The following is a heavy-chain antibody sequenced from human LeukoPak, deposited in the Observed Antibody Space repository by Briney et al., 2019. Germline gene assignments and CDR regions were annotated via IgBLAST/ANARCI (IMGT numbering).Heavy chain of an antibody. Sequence: QPGGSLRLSCAASGFTFSRYWMHWVRQAPGKGLMWVSRISPDGSTTLYADSVKGRFTISRDNAKNTLYLQMNSLGAEDTAVYYCTTVLSCNRYNLCDYWGQGTLVTVSS. CDR2: ISPDGSTT. V-gene: IGHV3-74*03. J-gene: IGHJ4*02. D-gene: IGHD5-24*01. CDR1: GFTFSRYW. CDR3: TTVLSCNRYNLCDY.